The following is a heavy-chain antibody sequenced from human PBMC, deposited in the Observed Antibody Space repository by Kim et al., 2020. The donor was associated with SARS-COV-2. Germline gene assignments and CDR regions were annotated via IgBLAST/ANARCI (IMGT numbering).Heavy chain of an antibody. Sequence: SETLSLTCTVSGGSISSSTYYWGWIRQPPGKGLECIGSIYYSGSTYYNPSLKSRVTISVDTSKNQFSLKLSSVTAADTAVYYCARHVDIVSANNQPPDYSGQGTLVTVSS. J-gene: IGHJ4*02. D-gene: IGHD5-12*01. CDR1: GGSISSSTYY. CDR3: ARHVDIVSANNQPPDY. CDR2: IYYSGST. V-gene: IGHV4-39*01.